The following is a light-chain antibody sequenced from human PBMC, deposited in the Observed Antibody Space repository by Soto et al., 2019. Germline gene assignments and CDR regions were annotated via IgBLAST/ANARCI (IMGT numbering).Light chain of an antibody. CDR2: WAS. CDR3: QQYYSTPYT. Sequence: DIVMTQSPDSLAVSLGERATINCKSSQSVLYSSNNKNYLAWYQQKPGQPPKLLIYWASTREYGVPDRFSGSGSGTEFTLTISSLQAEDAAIYYCQQYYSTPYTFGEGTKLEIK. J-gene: IGKJ2*01. V-gene: IGKV4-1*01. CDR1: QSVLYSSNNKNY.